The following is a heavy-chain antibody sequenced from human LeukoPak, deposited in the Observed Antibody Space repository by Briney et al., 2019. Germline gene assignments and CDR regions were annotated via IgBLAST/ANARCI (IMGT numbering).Heavy chain of an antibody. J-gene: IGHJ5*02. V-gene: IGHV1-18*01. Sequence: ASVKVSCKASGYTFTNYGITWVRQAPGQGLEWMGWISAYIGNTNYAQKLQGRVTMTTDTSTSTDYMELRSLRSDDKAVYYCARDLKYNILTGFRSSFGFDPWGQGTLVTVSS. CDR2: ISAYIGNT. D-gene: IGHD3-9*01. CDR3: ARDLKYNILTGFRSSFGFDP. CDR1: GYTFTNYG.